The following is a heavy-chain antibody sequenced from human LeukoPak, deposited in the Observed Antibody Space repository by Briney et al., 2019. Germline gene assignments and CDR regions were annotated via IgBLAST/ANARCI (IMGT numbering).Heavy chain of an antibody. Sequence: GGSLRLSCAASGFTFSSYSMNWVRQAPGKGLEWVSYITTGSAIYYADSVKGRFTISRDNAKDSLYLQLNSLRGEDTAVYYCAREIPGGATDLDCWGQGTLVTVSS. CDR1: GFTFSSYS. CDR2: ITTGSAI. J-gene: IGHJ4*02. D-gene: IGHD1-26*01. V-gene: IGHV3-48*01. CDR3: AREIPGGATDLDC.